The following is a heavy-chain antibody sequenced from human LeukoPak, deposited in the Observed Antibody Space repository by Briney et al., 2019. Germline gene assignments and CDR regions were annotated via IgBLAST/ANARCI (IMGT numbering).Heavy chain of an antibody. V-gene: IGHV4-34*01. J-gene: IGHJ6*03. CDR3: ARDRVVQGGIHLYYYYYMDV. D-gene: IGHD3-10*01. CDR2: INHSGST. Sequence: SETLSLTCAVYGGSFSGYYWSWIRQPPGKGLEWIGEINHSGSTNYNPSLKSRVTMSVDTSKNQFSLKLSSVTAADTAVYYCARDRVVQGGIHLYYYYYMDVWGKGTTVTISS. CDR1: GGSFSGYY.